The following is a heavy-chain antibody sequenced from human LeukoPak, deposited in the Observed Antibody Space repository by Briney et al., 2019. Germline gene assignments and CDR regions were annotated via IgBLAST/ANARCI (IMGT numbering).Heavy chain of an antibody. D-gene: IGHD7-27*01. V-gene: IGHV3-48*04. CDR2: ISSSGSTI. Sequence: PSGGSLRLSCAASGFTFSSYSMNWVSQAPEKGLEWVSYISSSGSTIYYADSVKGRFTISRDNANNSLYLQMNSLRAEDTAVYYCARATGDGRHAFDIWGQGTIVTVSS. CDR3: ARATGDGRHAFDI. J-gene: IGHJ3*02. CDR1: GFTFSSYS.